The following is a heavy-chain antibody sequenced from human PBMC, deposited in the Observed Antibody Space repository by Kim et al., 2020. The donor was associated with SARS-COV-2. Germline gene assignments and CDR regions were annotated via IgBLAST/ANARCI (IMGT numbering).Heavy chain of an antibody. D-gene: IGHD6-19*01. CDR3: ARAGRRSSGWY. Sequence: TTYNPSLKSRVTISVDKSKNQFSLKLSSVTAADTAVYYCARAGRRSSGWYWGQGTLVTVSS. CDR2: T. V-gene: IGHV4-4*02. J-gene: IGHJ4*02.